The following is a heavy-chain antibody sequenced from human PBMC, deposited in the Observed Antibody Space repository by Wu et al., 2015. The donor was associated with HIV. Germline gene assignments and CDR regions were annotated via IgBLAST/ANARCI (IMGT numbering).Heavy chain of an antibody. D-gene: IGHD6-13*01. Sequence: QFQLEQSGAEVKMPGASVKVSCKASGYTFRSYGISWVRQAPGQGLEWMGWISTYNDDTNYAQKFQGRVSMTTDASTSTAYMEVTGLRSEDTAVYYCARGFSSTWYDHFDLWGQGTLVTVSS. J-gene: IGHJ4*02. CDR2: ISTYNDDT. CDR3: ARGFSSTWYDHFDL. CDR1: GYTFRSYG. V-gene: IGHV1-18*01.